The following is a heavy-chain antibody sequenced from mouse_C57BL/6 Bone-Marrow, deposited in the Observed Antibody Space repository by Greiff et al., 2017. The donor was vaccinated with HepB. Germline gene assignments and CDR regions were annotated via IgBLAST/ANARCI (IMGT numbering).Heavy chain of an antibody. CDR1: GFTFSDYY. CDR2: INYDGSST. Sequence: DVKLVESEGGLVQPGSSMKLSCTASGFTFSDYYMAWVRQVPEKGLEWVANINYDGSSTYYLDSLKSRFIISRDNAKNILYLQMSSLKSEDTATYYCAREGERYFDVWGTGTTVTVSS. J-gene: IGHJ1*03. V-gene: IGHV5-16*01. CDR3: AREGERYFDV.